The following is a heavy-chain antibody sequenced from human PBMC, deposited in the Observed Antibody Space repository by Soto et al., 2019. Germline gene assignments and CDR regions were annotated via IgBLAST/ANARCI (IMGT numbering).Heavy chain of an antibody. CDR1: GFTFSSYW. J-gene: IGHJ6*02. V-gene: IGHV3-74*01. Sequence: HPGGSLRLSCAASGFTFSSYWMHWVRQTPEKGLVWVSHIDNDGISTTYADSVKGRFTISRDNAKNSLYLQMNSLRAEDTAVYYCARYDSSGYYWPYYYYGMDVWGQGTTVTVSS. D-gene: IGHD3-22*01. CDR2: IDNDGIST. CDR3: ARYDSSGYYWPYYYYGMDV.